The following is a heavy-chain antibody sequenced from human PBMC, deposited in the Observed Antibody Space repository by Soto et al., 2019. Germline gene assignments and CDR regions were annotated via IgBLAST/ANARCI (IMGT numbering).Heavy chain of an antibody. CDR3: ASQDYHYAPGSTTDDF. CDR2: VSYTGST. V-gene: IGHV4-39*01. D-gene: IGHD3-10*01. CDR1: GGSISSSNSY. J-gene: IGHJ4*02. Sequence: SETLSLTCTVSGGSISSSNSYWGWLRQSQGEGLDWIGSVSYTGSTYYNPSLKSRVTIFVDTSKNQFSLKLTSVTAADTAVYYCASQDYHYAPGSTTDDFWSQGTLVIVSS.